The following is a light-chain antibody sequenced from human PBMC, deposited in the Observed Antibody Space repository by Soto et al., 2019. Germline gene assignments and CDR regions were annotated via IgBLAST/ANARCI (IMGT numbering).Light chain of an antibody. CDR1: QNIYIW. CDR2: KAS. CDR3: QHFNDYYVA. V-gene: IGKV1-5*03. J-gene: IGKJ1*01. Sequence: DIQMTQSPSTLSASVGDRVTITCRASQNIYIWLAWYQQKPGKAPRVVINKASTLESGVPSRFSGSGLGTEFTLTIDSLQPDDFETYYCQHFNDYYVAFGQGTRVEVK.